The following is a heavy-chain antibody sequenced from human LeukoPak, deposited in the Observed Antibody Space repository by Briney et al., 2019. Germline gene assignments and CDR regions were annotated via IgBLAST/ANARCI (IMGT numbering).Heavy chain of an antibody. D-gene: IGHD2/OR15-2a*01. Sequence: GGSLRLSCAASRFIFTNYWIHWVRQAPGKGLVWVSHVNNDGSATSYADSVKGRFTISRDSAKNTVYLHMNSQRVEDTAVYYCTSFFETNWGQGTLVTVSS. J-gene: IGHJ4*02. CDR1: RFIFTNYW. V-gene: IGHV3-74*01. CDR2: VNNDGSAT. CDR3: TSFFETN.